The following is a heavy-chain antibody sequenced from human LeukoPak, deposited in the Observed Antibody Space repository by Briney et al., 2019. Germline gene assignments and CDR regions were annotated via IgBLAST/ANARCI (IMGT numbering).Heavy chain of an antibody. CDR1: GYTLTELS. Sequence: ASVKVSCKVSGYTLTELSMHWVGQAPGKGREWMGGFDPEDGETIYAQKFQGRVTMTEATSTDTAYMELSSLRSEDTAVYYCATAGYCSSTSCPYYYYYGMNVWGKGTTVTVSS. CDR3: ATAGYCSSTSCPYYYYYGMNV. J-gene: IGHJ6*04. V-gene: IGHV1-24*01. CDR2: FDPEDGET. D-gene: IGHD2-2*01.